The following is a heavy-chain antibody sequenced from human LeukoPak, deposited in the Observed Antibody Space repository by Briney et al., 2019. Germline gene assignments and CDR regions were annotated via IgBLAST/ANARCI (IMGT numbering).Heavy chain of an antibody. CDR3: ARDLSGSYFWFDP. V-gene: IGHV3-64D*09. J-gene: IGHJ5*02. CDR1: GFTFSTYA. Sequence: GGSLRLSCSASGFTFSTYAMHWVRQAPGKGLEYVSAISSYGGSTYYADSVKGRFTISRDNSKNTLYLQMSSLRAEDTAVYYCARDLSGSYFWFDPWGQGTLVTVSS. CDR2: ISSYGGST. D-gene: IGHD1-26*01.